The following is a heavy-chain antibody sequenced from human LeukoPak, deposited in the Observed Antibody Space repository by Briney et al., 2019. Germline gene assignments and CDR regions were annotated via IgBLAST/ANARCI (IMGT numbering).Heavy chain of an antibody. D-gene: IGHD2-15*01. CDR1: GGSISSGGYS. V-gene: IGHV4-30-4*07. CDR2: IYYSGST. CDR3: ARYAAYRWFDP. Sequence: SETLSLTCAVSGGSISSGGYSWSWIRQPPGKGLEWIGYIYYSGSTYYNPSLKSRVTISVDTSKNQFSLKLSSVTAADTAVYYCARYAAYRWFDPWGQGTLVTVSS. J-gene: IGHJ5*02.